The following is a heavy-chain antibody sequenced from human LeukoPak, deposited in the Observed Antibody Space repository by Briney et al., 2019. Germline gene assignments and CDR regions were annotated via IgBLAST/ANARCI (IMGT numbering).Heavy chain of an antibody. V-gene: IGHV3-21*01. J-gene: IGHJ4*02. Sequence: PGGSLRLSCAASGFTFSSYSMNWVRQAPGKGLKWVSSISSSSSYIYYADSVKVRFTISRYNGKNSLYLQMNSLRAEDTAVYYCARLREVSGRRFDYWGQGTLVTVSS. D-gene: IGHD3-10*01. CDR1: GFTFSSYS. CDR3: ARLREVSGRRFDY. CDR2: ISSSSSYI.